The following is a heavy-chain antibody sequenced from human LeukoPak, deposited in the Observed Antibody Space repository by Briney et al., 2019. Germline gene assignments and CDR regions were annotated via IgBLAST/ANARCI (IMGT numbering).Heavy chain of an antibody. Sequence: ASVKVSRKASGYTFTSYAMHWVRQAPGQRLEWMGWINAGNGNTKYSQKFQGRVTITRDTSASTAYMELSSLRSEDTAVYYCAGGSFDGKVFSFDPWGQGTLVTVSS. CDR3: AGGSFDGKVFSFDP. D-gene: IGHD3-16*01. V-gene: IGHV1-3*01. J-gene: IGHJ5*02. CDR2: INAGNGNT. CDR1: GYTFTSYA.